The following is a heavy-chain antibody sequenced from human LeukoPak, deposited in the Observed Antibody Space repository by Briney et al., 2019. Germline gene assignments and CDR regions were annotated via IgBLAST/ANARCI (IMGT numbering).Heavy chain of an antibody. J-gene: IGHJ4*02. CDR2: IRYDGSNK. CDR1: GFTFSSYG. V-gene: IGHV3-30*02. CDR3: ARAEGTHTAFDY. Sequence: GGSLRLSCAASGFTFSSYGMHWVRQAPGKGLEWVAFIRYDGSNKYYADSVKGRFTISRDNSKNTLYLQMNCLRAEDTAVYYCARAEGTHTAFDYWGQGTLVTVSS. D-gene: IGHD5-18*01.